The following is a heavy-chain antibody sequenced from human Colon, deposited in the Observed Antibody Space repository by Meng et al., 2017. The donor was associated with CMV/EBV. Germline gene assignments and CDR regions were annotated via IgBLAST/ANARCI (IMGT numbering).Heavy chain of an antibody. D-gene: IGHD3-10*02. CDR1: GYTFTNYW. CDR2: IYPGDSHV. V-gene: IGHV5-51*01. Sequence: GESLKISCKASGYTFTNYWIGWVRQMPGNGLEWMGIIYPGDSHVRYSPSFQGQITISADKSSGTTYFQWSSLKASHTAIYYCARLGPYVSSFLAKYGGQGTLVTVSS. CDR3: ARLGPYVSSFLAKY. J-gene: IGHJ4*02.